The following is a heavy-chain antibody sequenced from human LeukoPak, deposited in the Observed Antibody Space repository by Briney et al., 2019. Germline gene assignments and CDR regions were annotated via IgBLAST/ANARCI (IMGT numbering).Heavy chain of an antibody. CDR3: ATAMWEDIVNWFDP. J-gene: IGHJ5*02. CDR1: GYTLTELS. V-gene: IGHV1-24*01. D-gene: IGHD2-15*01. Sequence: ASVKVSCKVSGYTLTELSMHWVRQAPGKGLEWMGGFDPEDGETIYAQKFQGRVTMTEDTSTDTAYMELSSLRSEDTAVYYCATAMWEDIVNWFDPWGQGTLVTVSS. CDR2: FDPEDGET.